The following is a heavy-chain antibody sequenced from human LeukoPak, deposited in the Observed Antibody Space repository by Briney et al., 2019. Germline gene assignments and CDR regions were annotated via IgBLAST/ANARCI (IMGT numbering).Heavy chain of an antibody. CDR2: LNEDGSKR. V-gene: IGHV3-7*03. D-gene: IGHD2-8*01. CDR3: ARAVTSLYGY. Sequence: PGGTLRLSCAASGFTFSTYWMTWVRQAPGKGVEGVAGLNEDGSKRSYVGSVKGRFTISRDNAQNSVYLQMNSLTAEDTAVYYCARAVTSLYGYWGQGTLVTVSS. J-gene: IGHJ4*02. CDR1: GFTFSTYW.